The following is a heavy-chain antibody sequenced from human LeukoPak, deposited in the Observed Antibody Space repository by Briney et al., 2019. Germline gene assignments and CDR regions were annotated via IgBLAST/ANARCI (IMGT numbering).Heavy chain of an antibody. CDR2: ISGSGGST. D-gene: IGHD5-12*01. V-gene: IGHV3-23*01. Sequence: GGSLRLSCAASGFTFSSYAMSWVRQAPGKGLEWVSAISGSGGSTYYADSVKGRFTISRDSSKNTLYLQMNSLRAEDTAVYYCAKDSGYDYSNWFDPWGQGTLVTVSS. CDR1: GFTFSSYA. CDR3: AKDSGYDYSNWFDP. J-gene: IGHJ5*02.